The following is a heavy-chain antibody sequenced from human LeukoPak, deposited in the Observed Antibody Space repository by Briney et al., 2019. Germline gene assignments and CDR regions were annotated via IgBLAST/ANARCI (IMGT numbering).Heavy chain of an antibody. D-gene: IGHD7-27*01. V-gene: IGHV1-69*06. CDR2: IIPIFGTA. Sequence: ASVKVSCKASGGTFSSYAISWVRQAPGQGIEWMGGIIPIFGTANYAQKFQGRVTITADKSTSTAYMELSSLRSEDTAVYYCARTGSYYYYYMDVWGKGTTVTVSS. CDR1: GGTFSSYA. J-gene: IGHJ6*03. CDR3: ARTGSYYYYYMDV.